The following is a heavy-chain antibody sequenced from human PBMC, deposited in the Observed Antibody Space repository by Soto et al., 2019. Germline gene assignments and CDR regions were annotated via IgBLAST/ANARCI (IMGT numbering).Heavy chain of an antibody. Sequence: ASVKVSCKASGGTVSSYAISWVRQAPGQGLEWMGGIIPIFGTANYAQKFQGRVTITADESTSTAYMELSSLRSEDTAVYYCARETQANSTYYYDSSGYYHFDYWGQGTLVTVS. CDR2: IIPIFGTA. V-gene: IGHV1-69*13. CDR1: GGTVSSYA. D-gene: IGHD3-22*01. J-gene: IGHJ4*02. CDR3: ARETQANSTYYYDSSGYYHFDY.